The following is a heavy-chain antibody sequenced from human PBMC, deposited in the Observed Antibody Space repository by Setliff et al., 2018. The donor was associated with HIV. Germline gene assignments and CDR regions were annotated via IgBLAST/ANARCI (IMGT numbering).Heavy chain of an antibody. CDR1: GYTFTYYP. CDR3: ATGSVLLWFGELPNY. CDR2: INTDNGYT. D-gene: IGHD3-10*01. V-gene: IGHV1-3*04. J-gene: IGHJ4*02. Sequence: KVSCKASGYTFTYYPMHWVRQAPGQRLEWMGWINTDNGYTKYSQKFQGRVTITRDTSASTAYMELSSLRSEDTAVYYCATGSVLLWFGELPNYWGQGTLVTVSS.